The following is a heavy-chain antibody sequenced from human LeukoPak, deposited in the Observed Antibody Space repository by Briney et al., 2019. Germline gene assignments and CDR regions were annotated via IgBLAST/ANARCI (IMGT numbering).Heavy chain of an antibody. CDR3: ARDQGGGQWLVPKDAFDI. J-gene: IGHJ3*02. D-gene: IGHD6-19*01. Sequence: SETLSLTCTVSGGSISSYYWSWIRQPPGKGLEWIGYIYYSGSTNYNPSLKSRVTISVDTSKNQFSLRLSSVTAADTAVYYCARDQGGGQWLVPKDAFDIWGQGTMVTVSS. CDR2: IYYSGST. V-gene: IGHV4-59*12. CDR1: GGSISSYY.